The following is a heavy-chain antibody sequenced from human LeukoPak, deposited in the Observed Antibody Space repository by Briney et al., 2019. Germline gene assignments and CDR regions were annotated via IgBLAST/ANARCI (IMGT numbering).Heavy chain of an antibody. CDR2: TIPIFGTP. Sequence: SVKVSCKASGGTFSRREINWVRQSPGQGLEWMGGTIPIFGTPRYAQKFQGRATITADESTGIVYMELSSLRHEDTAVYYCASPPPAGLLALHFADWGQGTPVTVSS. CDR3: ASPPPAGLLALHFAD. D-gene: IGHD3-10*01. CDR1: GGTFSRRE. V-gene: IGHV1-69*01. J-gene: IGHJ4*02.